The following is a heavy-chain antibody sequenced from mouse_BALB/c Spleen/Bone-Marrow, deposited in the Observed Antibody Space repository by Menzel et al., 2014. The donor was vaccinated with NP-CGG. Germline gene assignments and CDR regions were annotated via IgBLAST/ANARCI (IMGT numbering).Heavy chain of an antibody. V-gene: IGHV1-80*01. CDR1: GYVFSTYW. CDR2: LYPGDGDT. CDR3: ARGGISVDY. Sequence: QVQLQQSGAELVRPGSSVKISCESSGYVFSTYWINWVKQKPGQGLERIGQLYPGDGDTDYNGKFKDKATLTADKSSNTAYMQLSSLTSEDSAVYFCARGGISVDYWGQGTTRTVSS. J-gene: IGHJ2*01.